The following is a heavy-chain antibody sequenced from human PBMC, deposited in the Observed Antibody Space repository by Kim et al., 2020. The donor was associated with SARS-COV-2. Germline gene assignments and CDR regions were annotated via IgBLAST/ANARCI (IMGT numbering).Heavy chain of an antibody. CDR3: ARDLGRYYDILTGYYSPDY. V-gene: IGHV1-3*01. CDR2: INAGNGNT. D-gene: IGHD3-9*01. J-gene: IGHJ4*02. Sequence: ASVKVSCKASGYTFTSYAMHWVRQAPGQRLEWMGWINAGNGNTKYSQKFQGRVTITRDTSASTAYMELSSLRSEDTAVYYCARDLGRYYDILTGYYSPDYWGQGTLVTVSS. CDR1: GYTFTSYA.